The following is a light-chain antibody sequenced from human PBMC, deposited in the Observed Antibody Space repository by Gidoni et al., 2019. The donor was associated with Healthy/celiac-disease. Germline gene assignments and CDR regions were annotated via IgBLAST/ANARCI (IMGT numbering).Light chain of an antibody. CDR1: QSVLYSSNNKNY. CDR2: WAS. J-gene: IGKJ3*01. CDR3: QQYYSTPPLFT. Sequence: DIVMTQSPAYLSVSLGERATINCKSSQSVLYSSNNKNYLAWYQQKPGQPPKLLIYWASTRESGVPDRFSGSGSGTDFTLTISSLQAEDVAVYYCQQYYSTPPLFTFXPXTKVDIK. V-gene: IGKV4-1*01.